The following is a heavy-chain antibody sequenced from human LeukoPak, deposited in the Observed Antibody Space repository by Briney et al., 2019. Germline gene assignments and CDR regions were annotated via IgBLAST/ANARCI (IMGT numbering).Heavy chain of an antibody. CDR2: ISSSSSYI. Sequence: KPGGSLRLSCAASGFTFSSYSMNWVRQAPGKGLEWVSSISSSSSYIYYADSVKGRFTISRDNAKNSLYLQMNSLRAEDTAVYYCARKVSSSWYYFDYWGQGTLVTVSS. J-gene: IGHJ4*02. D-gene: IGHD6-13*01. V-gene: IGHV3-21*01. CDR3: ARKVSSSWYYFDY. CDR1: GFTFSSYS.